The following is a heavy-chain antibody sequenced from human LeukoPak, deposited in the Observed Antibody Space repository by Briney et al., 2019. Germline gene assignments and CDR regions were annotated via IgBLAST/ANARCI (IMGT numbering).Heavy chain of an antibody. CDR2: IYPGDSDT. CDR1: GYSFTSYW. CDR3: VRSDYDFWSGYYYDAFDI. V-gene: IGHV5-51*01. D-gene: IGHD3-3*01. J-gene: IGHJ3*02. Sequence: GESLKISCKGSGYSFTSYWIGWVRQMPGKGLEWMGIIYPGDSDTRYSPSFQGQVTISADKSISTAYLQWSSLKASDTAMYYRVRSDYDFWSGYYYDAFDIWGQGTMVTVSS.